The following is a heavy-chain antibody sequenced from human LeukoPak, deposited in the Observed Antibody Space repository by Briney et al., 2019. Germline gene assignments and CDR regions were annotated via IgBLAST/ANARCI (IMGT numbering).Heavy chain of an antibody. J-gene: IGHJ4*02. Sequence: GGSLRLSCAASGFTFDDYAMHWVRQPPGKGLGWVSAISGSGGSTYYADSVKGRFTISRDNSKNTLYLQMNSLRAEDTAVYYCANSIAVPCDYWGQGTLVTVSS. V-gene: IGHV3-23*01. CDR3: ANSIAVPCDY. D-gene: IGHD6-19*01. CDR1: GFTFDDYA. CDR2: ISGSGGST.